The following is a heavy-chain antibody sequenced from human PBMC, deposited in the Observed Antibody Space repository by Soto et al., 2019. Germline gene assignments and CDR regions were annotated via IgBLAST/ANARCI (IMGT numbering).Heavy chain of an antibody. CDR3: ARLLLSRVDFDP. D-gene: IGHD3-16*02. J-gene: IGHJ5*02. V-gene: IGHV5-10-1*01. CDR2: IGPSDSYT. Sequence: EVQLVQSGAEVKKPGESLRISCKGSGYSFTSYWISWVRQMPGKGLEWMGRIGPSDSYTNYSPSFQGHITTSADKSISTAYLQWSSLKASDPAMYYCARLLLSRVDFDPWGQGTLVTVSS. CDR1: GYSFTSYW.